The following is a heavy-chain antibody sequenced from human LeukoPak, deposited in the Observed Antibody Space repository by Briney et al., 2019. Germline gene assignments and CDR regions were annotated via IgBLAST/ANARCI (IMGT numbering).Heavy chain of an antibody. J-gene: IGHJ4*02. Sequence: SGGSLRLSCSASGFTFSSYWMIWVRQAPGKGLEWVSYISSSGSTIYYADSVKGRFTISRDNAKNSLYLQMNSLRAEDTAVYYCARRSSRSFDYWGQGTLVTVSS. V-gene: IGHV3-48*03. CDR3: ARRSSRSFDY. CDR2: ISSSGSTI. CDR1: GFTFSSYW. D-gene: IGHD2-2*01.